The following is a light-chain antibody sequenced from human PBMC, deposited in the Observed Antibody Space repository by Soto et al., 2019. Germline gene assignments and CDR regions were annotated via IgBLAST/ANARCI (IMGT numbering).Light chain of an antibody. V-gene: IGLV2-14*01. J-gene: IGLJ3*02. CDR3: SSYTISTTWV. CDR2: EVI. Sequence: QSALTQPASVSGSPGQSITISCTGTSSDVGAYNYVSWYQQHPGKAPKLMIYEVINRPAGVSDRFSGSKSGNTASLTISGLQAEDEAEYYCSSYTISTTWVFGGGTKLTVL. CDR1: SSDVGAYNY.